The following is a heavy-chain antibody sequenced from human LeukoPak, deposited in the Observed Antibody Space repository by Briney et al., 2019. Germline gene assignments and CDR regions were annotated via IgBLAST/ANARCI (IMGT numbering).Heavy chain of an antibody. CDR2: INPNSGGT. CDR1: GYTFTDYY. Sequence: GASVKVSCKASGYTFTDYYMHWVRQGPGQGLEWMGWINPNSGGTNYAQKFQGRVTMTRDTSISTAYMEVSRLRSDDTAVYYCARTPTTVDSSGYYSLRVGLFDYWGQGTLVTASS. D-gene: IGHD3-22*01. J-gene: IGHJ4*02. CDR3: ARTPTTVDSSGYYSLRVGLFDY. V-gene: IGHV1-2*02.